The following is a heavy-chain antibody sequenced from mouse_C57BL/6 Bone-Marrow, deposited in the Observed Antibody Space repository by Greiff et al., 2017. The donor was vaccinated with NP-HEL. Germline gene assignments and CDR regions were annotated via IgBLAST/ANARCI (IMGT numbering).Heavy chain of an antibody. CDR1: GYTFTSYW. D-gene: IGHD2-3*01. J-gene: IGHJ3*01. V-gene: IGHV1-69*01. CDR3: ARGGWLLAY. CDR2: IDPSDSYT. Sequence: QVQLQQPGVELVMPGASVKLSCKASGYTFTSYWMHWVKQRPGQGLEWIGEIDPSDSYTNYNQKFKGKSTLTVDKSSSTAYMQLSSLTSEDSAVYYCARGGWLLAYWGQGTLVTVSA.